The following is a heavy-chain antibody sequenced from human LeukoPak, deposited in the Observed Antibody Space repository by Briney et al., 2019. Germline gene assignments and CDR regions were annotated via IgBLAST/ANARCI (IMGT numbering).Heavy chain of an antibody. CDR1: GFTFSSYS. CDR2: ISSSSSTI. D-gene: IGHD3-10*01. V-gene: IGHV3-48*04. J-gene: IGHJ5*02. CDR3: AKDRFGELLPPTWLDP. Sequence: PGGSLRLSCAASGFTFSSYSMNWVRQAPGKGLEWVSYISSSSSTIYYADSVKGRFTISRDNAKNSLYLEMNSLKAEDSALYYCAKDRFGELLPPTWLDPWGQGTLVIVSS.